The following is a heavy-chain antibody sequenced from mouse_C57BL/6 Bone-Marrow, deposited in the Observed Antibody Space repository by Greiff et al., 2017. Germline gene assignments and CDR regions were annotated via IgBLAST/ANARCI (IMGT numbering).Heavy chain of an antibody. V-gene: IGHV1-55*01. CDR2: IYPGSGST. CDR1: GYTFTSYW. CDR3: ARPYSSGYWYFDV. Sequence: QVQLQQSGAELVKPGASVKLSCKASGYTFTSYWITWVKQRPGQGLEWIGEIYPGSGSTNYNEKFKSKATLTVDTSSSTAYMQLSSLTSEDSAVYYCARPYSSGYWYFDVWGTGTTVTVSA. J-gene: IGHJ1*03. D-gene: IGHD1-1*01.